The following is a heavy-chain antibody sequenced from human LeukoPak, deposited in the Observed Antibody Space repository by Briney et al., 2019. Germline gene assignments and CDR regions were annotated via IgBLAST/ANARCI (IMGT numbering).Heavy chain of an antibody. Sequence: ASVKVSCKASGYIFTSYDINWVRQATGQGLEWMGWISAYNGNTNYAQKLQGRVTMTTDTSTSTAYMELRSLRSDDTAVYYCATHNWNSANFDYWGQGTLVTVSS. CDR3: ATHNWNSANFDY. CDR1: GYIFTSYD. D-gene: IGHD1-7*01. J-gene: IGHJ4*02. V-gene: IGHV1-18*01. CDR2: ISAYNGNT.